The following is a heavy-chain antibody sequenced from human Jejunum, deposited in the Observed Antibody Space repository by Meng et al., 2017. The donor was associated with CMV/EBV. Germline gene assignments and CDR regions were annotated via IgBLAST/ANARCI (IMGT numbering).Heavy chain of an antibody. CDR1: GFTFSRYW. Sequence: AASGFTFSRYWMQWVRQAPGKGLVWVSRINSDGSSTSYADSVKGRFTISRDNAKNTLYLQMNSLRAEDTAVYYCAREASGDCYDYWGQGTLVTVS. V-gene: IGHV3-74*01. J-gene: IGHJ4*02. CDR3: AREASGDCYDY. D-gene: IGHD2-21*01. CDR2: INSDGSST.